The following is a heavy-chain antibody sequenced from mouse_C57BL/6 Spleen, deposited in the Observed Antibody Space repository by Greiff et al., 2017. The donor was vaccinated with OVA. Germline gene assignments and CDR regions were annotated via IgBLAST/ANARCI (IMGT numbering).Heavy chain of an antibody. Sequence: QVQLKQSGAELVKPGASVKVSCKASGYTFTSYWMHWVKQRPGQGLEWIGRIHPSDSDTNYNQKFKGKATLTVDKSSSTAYVQLSSLTSEDSAVYYCAIYYGYDKGYYAMDYWGQGTSVTVSS. J-gene: IGHJ4*01. CDR3: AIYYGYDKGYYAMDY. CDR1: GYTFTSYW. CDR2: IHPSDSDT. D-gene: IGHD2-2*01. V-gene: IGHV1-74*01.